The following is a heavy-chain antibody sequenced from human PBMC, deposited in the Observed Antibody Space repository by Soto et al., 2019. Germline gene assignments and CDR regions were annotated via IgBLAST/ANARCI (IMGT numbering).Heavy chain of an antibody. V-gene: IGHV3-30-3*01. D-gene: IGHD3-9*01. J-gene: IGHJ6*02. CDR2: ISYDGSNK. CDR3: AREITIFWPSPYYYYGMDV. CDR1: GFTFSSYA. Sequence: PGGSLRLSCAASGFTFSSYAMHWVRQAPGKGLEWVAVISYDGSNKYYADSVKGRFTISRDNSKNTLYLQMNSLRAEDTAVYYCAREITIFWPSPYYYYGMDVWGQGTTVTVSS.